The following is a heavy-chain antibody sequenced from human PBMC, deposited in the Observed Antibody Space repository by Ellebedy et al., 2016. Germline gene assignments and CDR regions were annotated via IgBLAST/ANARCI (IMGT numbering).Heavy chain of an antibody. CDR3: AKDRSFSGSSSYYYD. CDR2: ISYDGSNK. Sequence: GGSLRLSXAASGFTFSSYGMHWVRQAPGKGLEWVAVISYDGSNKYYADSVKGRFTISRDNSKNTLYLQMNSLRAEDTAVYYCAKDRSFSGSSSYYYDWGQGTLVTVSS. D-gene: IGHD3-22*01. CDR1: GFTFSSYG. V-gene: IGHV3-30*18. J-gene: IGHJ4*02.